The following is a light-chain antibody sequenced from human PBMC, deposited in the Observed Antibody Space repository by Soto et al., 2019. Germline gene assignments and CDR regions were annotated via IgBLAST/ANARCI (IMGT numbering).Light chain of an antibody. Sequence: EIVLTQSPGTLSLSPGERATLSCRASQSISSNDLAWYHQRPGQAPRLLIYGASSRATGIPDRFSGSGSGTDSTLSISRLEPEDFAVYYCQQYGGSPLHTFGQGTKVEIK. CDR3: QQYGGSPLHT. CDR2: GAS. CDR1: QSISSND. J-gene: IGKJ2*01. V-gene: IGKV3-20*01.